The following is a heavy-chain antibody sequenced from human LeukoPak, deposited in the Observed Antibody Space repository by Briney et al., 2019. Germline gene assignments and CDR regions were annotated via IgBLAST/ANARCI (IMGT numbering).Heavy chain of an antibody. CDR1: GYTFTGYY. V-gene: IGHV1-2*02. CDR2: INPNSGGT. CDR3: ARVKPTKGIFGC. J-gene: IGHJ4*02. Sequence: AASVKVSCKASGYTFTGYYMHWVRQAPGQGLEWMGWINPNSGGTNYAQKFQGRVTMTRDTSISTAYMELSRLRSDDTAVYYCARVKPTKGIFGCWGQGTLVTVSS. D-gene: IGHD1-14*01.